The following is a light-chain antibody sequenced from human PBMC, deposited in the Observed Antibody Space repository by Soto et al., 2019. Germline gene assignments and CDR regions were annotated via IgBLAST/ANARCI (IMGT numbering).Light chain of an antibody. J-gene: IGKJ4*01. CDR2: AAS. CDR3: QQLNGYPLT. CDR1: QGITSY. Sequence: DIPLTQSPSFLSASVGDRVTITCRASQGITSYLAWYQQKPGKAPKLLIYAASTLQSGVPSRFSGSGSGTEFTLTISSLQPEDFATYYCQQLNGYPLTFGGGTKVEIK. V-gene: IGKV1-9*01.